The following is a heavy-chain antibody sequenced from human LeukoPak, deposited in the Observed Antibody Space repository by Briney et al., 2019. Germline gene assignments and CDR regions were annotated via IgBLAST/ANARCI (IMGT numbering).Heavy chain of an antibody. D-gene: IGHD2-2*03. CDR1: GFTFSSYG. CDR2: ISYDGSNK. Sequence: PGGSLRLSCAASGFTFSSYGMHWVRQAPCKGLEWVAVISYDGSNKYYADSVKGRFTISRDNSKNTLHLQMNSLRAEDTAVYYCAKDVGIVVVPAAMSAFDIWGQGTMVTVSS. V-gene: IGHV3-30*18. CDR3: AKDVGIVVVPAAMSAFDI. J-gene: IGHJ3*02.